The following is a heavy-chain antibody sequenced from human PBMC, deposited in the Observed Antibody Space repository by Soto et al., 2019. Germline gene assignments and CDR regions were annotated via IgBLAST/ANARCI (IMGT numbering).Heavy chain of an antibody. CDR1: GFTFSGSV. V-gene: IGHV3-73*01. Sequence: EEQLVESGGGLVQPGGSLKLSCAASGFTFSGSVVHWVRQASGKGLGWVGRIRSKANGYATAYAASVKGRFTISRDDSGNTAYLQMNSLKIEDTAVYYCTRGGTGTWRFDPWGQGTLVT. CDR2: IRSKANGYAT. D-gene: IGHD1-1*01. J-gene: IGHJ5*02. CDR3: TRGGTGTWRFDP.